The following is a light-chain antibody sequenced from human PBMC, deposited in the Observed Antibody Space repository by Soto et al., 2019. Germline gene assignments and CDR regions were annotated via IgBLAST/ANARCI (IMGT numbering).Light chain of an antibody. CDR1: QDISGY. V-gene: IGKV1-9*01. CDR2: AAS. CDR3: QHLAGT. Sequence: QLTQSPSSLSASIGDRVTITCRASQDISGYLAWYQQQPGKAPKLLIYAASTLHSGVPTRFSGSGSGTEFILTCGRLRPDDFATYFFQHLAGTFVQGTKLAMK. J-gene: IGKJ2*01.